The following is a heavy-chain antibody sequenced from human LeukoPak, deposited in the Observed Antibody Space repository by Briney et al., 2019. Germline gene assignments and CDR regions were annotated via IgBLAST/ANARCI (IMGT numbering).Heavy chain of an antibody. CDR3: ARHSRRCDKGCGMDV. D-gene: IGHD4-17*01. V-gene: IGHV4-39*01. CDR1: GVSISSSSYY. Sequence: NSSETLPLTCTVSGVSISSSSYYWGWIRQPPGKGLEWIGSIYYSGSTYYNPSLKRRVTISVDTPKNQFSLKLSSVTAADTAVYYCARHSRRCDKGCGMDVWGLGTTVTVSS. CDR2: IYYSGST. J-gene: IGHJ6*02.